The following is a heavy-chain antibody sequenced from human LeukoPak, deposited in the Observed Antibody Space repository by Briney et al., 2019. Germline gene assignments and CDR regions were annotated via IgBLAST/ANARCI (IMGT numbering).Heavy chain of an antibody. J-gene: IGHJ4*02. CDR1: GGSLSSSSYY. CDR3: ARQGTWKYYFDY. V-gene: IGHV4-39*01. CDR2: IYYSWST. D-gene: IGHD1-1*01. Sequence: PSEALSLTCTVSGGSLSSSSYYWGWLRHPPGQGLEGIGSIYYSWSTYYNPSLKSRDTISVDTSKNQFSLQLSSVTAADTAVYYCARQGTWKYYFDYWGQGTLVSVSS.